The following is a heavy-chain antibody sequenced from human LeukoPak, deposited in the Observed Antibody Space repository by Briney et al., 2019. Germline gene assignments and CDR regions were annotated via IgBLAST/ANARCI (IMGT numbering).Heavy chain of an antibody. CDR3: ARDPDVMYSSGWLDY. D-gene: IGHD6-19*01. CDR2: ISYDGSNK. J-gene: IGHJ4*02. Sequence: GRSLRLSCAASGFTFSSYAMHWVRQAPGKGLGWVAVISYDGSNKYYADSVKGRFTISRDNSKNTLYLQMNSLRAEDTAVYYCARDPDVMYSSGWLDYWGQGTLVTVSS. V-gene: IGHV3-30*04. CDR1: GFTFSSYA.